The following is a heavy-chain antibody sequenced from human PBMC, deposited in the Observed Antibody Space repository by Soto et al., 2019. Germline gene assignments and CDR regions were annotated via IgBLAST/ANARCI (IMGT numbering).Heavy chain of an antibody. J-gene: IGHJ5*02. CDR1: GYTFTSYG. Sequence: ASVKVSCKASGYTFTSYGISWVRQAPGQGLEWMGWISAYNGNTNYAQKLQGRVTMTTDTSTSTAYMELRSLRSDDTAVYYCARELTVVNAIPTHNWLDPWGQGNLVTVSS. V-gene: IGHV1-18*04. CDR3: ARELTVVNAIPTHNWLDP. D-gene: IGHD2-8*02. CDR2: ISAYNGNT.